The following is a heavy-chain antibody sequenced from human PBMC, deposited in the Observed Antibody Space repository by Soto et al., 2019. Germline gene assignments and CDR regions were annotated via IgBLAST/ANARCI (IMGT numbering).Heavy chain of an antibody. D-gene: IGHD4-17*01. V-gene: IGHV4-4*02. J-gene: IGHJ6*02. Sequence: SETLSLTCAVSGGSISSTNWWTWVRQPPGKGLEWIGEIYHSGSPTYSPSLRGRATISVDKSNNQFSLRLRSVTAADTAVYYCARAHYGDYGYGMDVWGQGTTVTVSS. CDR3: ARAHYGDYGYGMDV. CDR2: IYHSGSP. CDR1: GGSISSTNW.